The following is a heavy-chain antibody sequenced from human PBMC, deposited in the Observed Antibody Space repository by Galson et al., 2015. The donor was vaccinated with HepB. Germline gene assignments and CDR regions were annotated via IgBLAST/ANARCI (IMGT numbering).Heavy chain of an antibody. Sequence: TLSLTCIVSGGSISSYYWSWIRQPPGKGLEWIGYIYYSGSTKYHPSLKSRVTISVDTSKNQFSLKLSSVTAADTAVYYCARGIAVAGVYYFDSWGQGTLVTVSS. CDR1: GGSISSYY. V-gene: IGHV4-59*01. J-gene: IGHJ4*02. CDR2: IYYSGST. D-gene: IGHD6-19*01. CDR3: ARGIAVAGVYYFDS.